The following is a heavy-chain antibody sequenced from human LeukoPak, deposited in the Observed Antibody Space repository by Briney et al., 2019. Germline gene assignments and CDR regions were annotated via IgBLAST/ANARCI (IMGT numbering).Heavy chain of an antibody. D-gene: IGHD6-19*01. V-gene: IGHV4-59*08. Sequence: SETLSLTCTVSGGSISSYYWSWIRQPPGKGLEWIGYIYYSGSANYNPSLKSRVTISVDTSKNQFSLKLRSVTDADTAVYYCARHVGVVVAGTSYFDYWGQGTLVTVSS. CDR1: GGSISSYY. J-gene: IGHJ4*02. CDR2: IYYSGSA. CDR3: ARHVGVVVAGTSYFDY.